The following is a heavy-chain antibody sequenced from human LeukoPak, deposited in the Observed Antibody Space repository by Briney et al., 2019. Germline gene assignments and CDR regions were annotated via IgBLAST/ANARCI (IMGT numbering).Heavy chain of an antibody. CDR1: GFTFSNSW. V-gene: IGHV3-7*01. D-gene: IGHD6-13*01. Sequence: AGGSLRLSCAASGFTFSNSWMSWVRQAPGKGLEWVANIKQDGSDKYYVDSVKGRFTISRDNAKNSLYLQMNSLRDEDTAVYYCAKDEGIAAAPGYWGQGTLVTVSS. J-gene: IGHJ4*02. CDR3: AKDEGIAAAPGY. CDR2: IKQDGSDK.